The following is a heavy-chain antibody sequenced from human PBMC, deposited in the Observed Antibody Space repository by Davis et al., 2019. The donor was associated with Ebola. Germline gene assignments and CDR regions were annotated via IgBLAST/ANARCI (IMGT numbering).Heavy chain of an antibody. CDR1: GGSFSGYY. J-gene: IGHJ4*02. V-gene: IGHV4-30-4*08. CDR3: TRVYSGYDLDY. CDR2: IYYSGST. D-gene: IGHD5-12*01. Sequence: PSETLSLTCAVYGGSFSGYYWSWIRQPPGKGLEWIGYIYYSGSTYYNPSLKSRVTISVDTSKNQFSLKLSSVTAADTAVYYCTRVYSGYDLDYWGQGTLVTVSS.